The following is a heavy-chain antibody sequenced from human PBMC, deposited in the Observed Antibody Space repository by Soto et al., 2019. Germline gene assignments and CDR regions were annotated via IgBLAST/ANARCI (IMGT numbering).Heavy chain of an antibody. J-gene: IGHJ6*02. CDR3: ARDRYSTDPLNYYYYGMDV. Sequence: SETLSLTCTVSGGSISSYYWSWIRQPPGKGLEWIGYIYYSGSTNYNPSLKSRVTISVDTSKNQFSLKLSSVTAADTAVYYCARDRYSTDPLNYYYYGMDVWGQGTTVTVSS. CDR1: GGSISSYY. V-gene: IGHV4-59*01. CDR2: IYYSGST. D-gene: IGHD6-13*01.